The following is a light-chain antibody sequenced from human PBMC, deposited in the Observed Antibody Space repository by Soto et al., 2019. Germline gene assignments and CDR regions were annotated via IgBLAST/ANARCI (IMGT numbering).Light chain of an antibody. CDR1: QYIDTY. CDR3: QQTYDNPRT. CDR2: AAS. J-gene: IGKJ1*01. V-gene: IGKV1-39*01. Sequence: DIQMTQSPSSLSASVGDSVTITCRTSQYIDTYLNWYQQNPGKAPKLLISAASSLQGGVPSRFSGSGSGTDFTLTITSLQAEDFATYYCQQTYDNPRTFGQGTKVESK.